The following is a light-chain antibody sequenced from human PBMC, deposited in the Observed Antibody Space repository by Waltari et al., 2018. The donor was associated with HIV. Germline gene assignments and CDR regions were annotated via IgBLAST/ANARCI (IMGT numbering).Light chain of an antibody. CDR3: AAWDDSLNGWV. J-gene: IGLJ3*02. V-gene: IGLV1-44*01. CDR2: RNN. CDR1: DSNVRGNN. Sequence: QSVVTQPPSASGTPGQRVTISCFGSDSNVRGNNVNWDQQYPGAAPKLLIYRNNQRPSGVPDRFSGSKSGTSASLAISGLQSEDEADYYCAAWDDSLNGWVFGGGTRVTVL.